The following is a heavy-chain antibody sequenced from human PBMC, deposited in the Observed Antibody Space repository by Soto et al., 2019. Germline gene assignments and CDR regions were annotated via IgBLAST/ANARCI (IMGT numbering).Heavy chain of an antibody. Sequence: EVQLVESGGGLVQPGGSLRLSCAASGFTFSSYWMHWVRQAPGKGLVWVSRINSDGSSTSYADSVKGRFTISRDNAKNTLYLQMNSLRAEDTAVYYCAPLRNQRITIFGDYGMDVWGQGTTVTVSS. CDR2: INSDGSST. D-gene: IGHD3-3*01. J-gene: IGHJ6*02. CDR3: APLRNQRITIFGDYGMDV. V-gene: IGHV3-74*01. CDR1: GFTFSSYW.